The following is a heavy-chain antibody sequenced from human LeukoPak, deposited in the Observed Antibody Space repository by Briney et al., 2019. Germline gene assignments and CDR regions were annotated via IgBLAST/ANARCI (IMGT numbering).Heavy chain of an antibody. CDR2: IKQDGSEK. V-gene: IGHV3-7*03. D-gene: IGHD2/OR15-2a*01. Sequence: PGGSLRLSCAASGVTVSSNYMSWVRQAPGKGLEWVANIKQDGSEKYYVDSVKGRFTISRDNAKNSLYLQMNSLRAEDTAVYYCASSMWRANDYWGQGTLVTVSS. CDR1: GVTVSSNY. J-gene: IGHJ4*02. CDR3: ASSMWRANDY.